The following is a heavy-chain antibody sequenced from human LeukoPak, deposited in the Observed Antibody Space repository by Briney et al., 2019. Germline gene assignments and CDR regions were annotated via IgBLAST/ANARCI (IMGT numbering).Heavy chain of an antibody. J-gene: IGHJ3*01. CDR2: IYYSGST. V-gene: IGHV4-30-4*01. D-gene: IGHD1-26*01. CDR3: ARDLWELQSAFDL. CDR1: GGSISSGDYY. Sequence: SQTLSLTCTVSGGSISSGDYYWSWIRQPPGKGLEWIGYIYYSGSTYYNPSLKSRVTISVDTSKNQFSLKLSSVTAADTAVYYCARDLWELQSAFDLWGQGTLVTVSS.